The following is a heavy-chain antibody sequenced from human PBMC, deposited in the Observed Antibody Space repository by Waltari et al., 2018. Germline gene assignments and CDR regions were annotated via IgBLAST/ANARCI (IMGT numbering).Heavy chain of an antibody. CDR1: GDSINSDY. Sequence: QVQLLESGPGLVRPSETLSVTCNVSGDSINSDYWSWVRQAPGKGLEWIGYIYYRGTTHYNPSLRGRISISIDTSKIQFSLTVNYVTAADTGVYYCARGHSTGWYLTNWGRGTLVTVSS. CDR3: ARGHSTGWYLTN. D-gene: IGHD6-19*01. V-gene: IGHV4-59*01. CDR2: IYYRGTT. J-gene: IGHJ4*02.